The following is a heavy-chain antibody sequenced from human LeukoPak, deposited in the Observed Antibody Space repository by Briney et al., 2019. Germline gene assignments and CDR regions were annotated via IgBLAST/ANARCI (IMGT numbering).Heavy chain of an antibody. CDR1: GGSISSSNW. J-gene: IGHJ3*02. CDR3: ARDPNIVSTVTLRAFDI. V-gene: IGHV4-4*02. D-gene: IGHD5/OR15-5a*01. Sequence: PSETLSLTCAVSGGSISSSNWWSWVRQPPGKGLEWIGEIYHSGSTYYNPSFRGRVTILVDKSKNQFSLNLGSLTAADTAVYYCARDPNIVSTVTLRAFDIWGQGTMVSVSS. CDR2: IYHSGST.